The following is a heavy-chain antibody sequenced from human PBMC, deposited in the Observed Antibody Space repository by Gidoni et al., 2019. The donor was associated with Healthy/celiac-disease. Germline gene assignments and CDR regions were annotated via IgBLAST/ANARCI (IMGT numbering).Heavy chain of an antibody. Sequence: EVQLVESGGGLVQPGRSLRLSCAASGFTFDDSAMHWFRQAPGKGLEWVSGISWNSGSIGYADSVKGRLTISRDNAKNSLYLKMNSLRAEDTALYYCAKDILARYCSGGSCLYYYGMDVWGQGTTVTVSS. CDR3: AKDILARYCSGGSCLYYYGMDV. V-gene: IGHV3-9*01. J-gene: IGHJ6*02. CDR1: GFTFDDSA. D-gene: IGHD2-15*01. CDR2: ISWNSGSI.